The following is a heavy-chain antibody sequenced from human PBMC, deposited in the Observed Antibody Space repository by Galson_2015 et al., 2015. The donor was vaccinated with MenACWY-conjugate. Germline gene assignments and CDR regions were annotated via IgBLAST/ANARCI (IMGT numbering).Heavy chain of an antibody. J-gene: IGHJ4*02. CDR1: GYTFTSYG. CDR3: ARGYPLVILRSLNYCVY. Sequence: SVKVSCKAPGYTFTSYGISWVRQAPGQGLEWMGWISAYNGNTNYAQKLQGRVTMTTDTSTRIAYMELRSLRSDDTAVDYCARGYPLVILRSLNYCVYWGQGTLVSGSS. CDR2: ISAYNGNT. D-gene: IGHD3-9*01. V-gene: IGHV1-18*01.